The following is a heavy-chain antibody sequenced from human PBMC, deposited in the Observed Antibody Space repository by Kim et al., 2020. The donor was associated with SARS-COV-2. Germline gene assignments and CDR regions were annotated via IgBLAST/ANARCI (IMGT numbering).Heavy chain of an antibody. CDR1: GGSISSYY. J-gene: IGHJ2*01. D-gene: IGHD3-22*01. Sequence: SETLSLTCTVSGGSISSYYWSWIRQPPGKGLEWIGYIYYSGSTNYNPSLKSRVTISVDTSKNQFSLKLSSVTAADTAVYYCARKGDYYDSSGYYAWWYFDLWGRGTLVTVSS. CDR2: IYYSGST. CDR3: ARKGDYYDSSGYYAWWYFDL. V-gene: IGHV4-59*13.